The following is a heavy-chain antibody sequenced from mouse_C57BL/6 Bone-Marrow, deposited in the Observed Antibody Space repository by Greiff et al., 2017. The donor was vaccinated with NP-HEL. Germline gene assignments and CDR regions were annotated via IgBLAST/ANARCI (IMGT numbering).Heavy chain of an antibody. CDR2: IDPSDSYT. CDR1: GYTFTSYW. J-gene: IGHJ3*01. V-gene: IGHV1-69*01. D-gene: IGHD4-1*01. Sequence: QVQLQQPGAELVMPGASVKLSCKASGYTFTSYWMHWVKQRPGQGLEWIGEIDPSDSYTNYNQKFKGKSTLTVDKSSSTAFMQLSSLTSEDSAVYYCAREGDLTGTSFAYWGQGTLVTVSA. CDR3: AREGDLTGTSFAY.